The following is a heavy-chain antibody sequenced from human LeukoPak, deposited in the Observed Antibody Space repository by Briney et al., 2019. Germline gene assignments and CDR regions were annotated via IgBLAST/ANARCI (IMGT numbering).Heavy chain of an antibody. Sequence: GGSLRLSCAASGFTFSSYAMSWVRQAPGKGLEWVSAINGSGGSTYYADSVKGRFTISRDNSKNTLYLQMNSLRAEDTAVYYCAKDRSFGVVITTCDFDYWGQGTLVTVSS. V-gene: IGHV3-23*01. CDR1: GFTFSSYA. CDR2: INGSGGST. J-gene: IGHJ4*02. CDR3: AKDRSFGVVITTCDFDY. D-gene: IGHD3-3*02.